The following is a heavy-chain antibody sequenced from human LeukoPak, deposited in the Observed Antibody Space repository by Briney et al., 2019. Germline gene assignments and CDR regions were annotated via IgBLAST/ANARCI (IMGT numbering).Heavy chain of an antibody. D-gene: IGHD5-24*01. CDR1: GYPFTTSW. Sequence: GESLRISCQGFGYPFTTSWIGWVRQLPGKGLEWTAIIYAGNSDAKYSPSFQGQVSISTDRSISTAYLHWSSLKASDTAIYYCAIINHPDGRVYWDQGTLVTVSS. CDR2: IYAGNSDA. V-gene: IGHV5-51*01. CDR3: AIINHPDGRVY. J-gene: IGHJ4*02.